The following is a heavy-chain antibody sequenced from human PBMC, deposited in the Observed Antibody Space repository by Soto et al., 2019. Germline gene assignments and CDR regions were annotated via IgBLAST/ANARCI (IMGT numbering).Heavy chain of an antibody. V-gene: IGHV2-5*02. CDR2: IYWDDDK. CDR3: AHRSEYCSDDSCYPYYFDY. D-gene: IGHD2-15*01. Sequence: QVTLKESGPTLVKPTQTLTLTCTFSGFSLSTSGVGVGWFRQTPGKAMEWLALIYWDDDKRYSPSLKSRLTITKDTSKNQMVLTMTNMDTVDTATYYCAHRSEYCSDDSCYPYYFDYWGQGTLVTVSS. CDR1: GFSLSTSGVG. J-gene: IGHJ4*02.